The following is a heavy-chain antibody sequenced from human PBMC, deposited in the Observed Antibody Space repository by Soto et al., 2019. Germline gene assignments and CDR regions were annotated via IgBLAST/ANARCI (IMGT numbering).Heavy chain of an antibody. J-gene: IGHJ3*02. V-gene: IGHV3-23*04. CDR2: TGGSGDT. CDR1: GLTFSGHW. Sequence: VRLVESGGTLVQPGGSLRISCAASGLTFSGHWMTWVRQTPGKGPEWVSTTGGSGDTYYPDSVKGRFTISRDNSKNTVYLEMITLRAEDTAVYYCATSGHCGGLRCSSFDMWGQGTVVTVSS. D-gene: IGHD2-21*01. CDR3: ATSGHCGGLRCSSFDM.